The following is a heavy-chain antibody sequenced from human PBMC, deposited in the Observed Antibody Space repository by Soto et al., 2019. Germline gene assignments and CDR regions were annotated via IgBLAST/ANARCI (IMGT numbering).Heavy chain of an antibody. CDR3: ARDLSGTGLDI. CDR1: GDSIGRFY. V-gene: IGHV4-4*07. J-gene: IGHJ6*02. D-gene: IGHD1-26*01. CDR2: VSSTGGV. Sequence: QMQLHESGPGLVKPSETLSLTCTVSGDSIGRFYCSWIRQSAGKGLEWIGRVSSTGGVTYNPALKGRDTISLDRSNNHISLVMRSVTAVDTAVYFCARDLSGTGLDIWGRGTRVSVSS.